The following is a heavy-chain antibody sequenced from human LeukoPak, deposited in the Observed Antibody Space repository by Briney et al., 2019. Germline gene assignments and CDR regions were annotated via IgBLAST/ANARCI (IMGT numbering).Heavy chain of an antibody. CDR1: GFSLSTSGVG. CDR2: IYWDDDK. Sequence: SGPTLVNPTQTLTLTCTFSGFSLSTSGVGVGWIRQPPGKALEWLALIYWDDDKRYSPSLKSRLTITKDTSKNQVVLTMTNMDPVDTATYYCAHRPGGYQLLGGRNWFDPWGQGTLVTVSS. J-gene: IGHJ5*02. D-gene: IGHD2-2*01. CDR3: AHRPGGYQLLGGRNWFDP. V-gene: IGHV2-5*02.